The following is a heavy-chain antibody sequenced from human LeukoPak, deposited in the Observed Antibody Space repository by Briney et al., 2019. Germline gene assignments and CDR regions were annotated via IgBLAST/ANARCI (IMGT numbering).Heavy chain of an antibody. J-gene: IGHJ6*03. D-gene: IGHD6-13*01. CDR2: IYYSGST. CDR3: ARVSSSWPPTYYYYYMDV. Sequence: PSETLSLTCTVSGGSISSYYWSWIRQPPGKGLEWIGYIYYSGSTNYNPSLKSRVTISVDTSKNQFSLKLSSVTAADTAVYYCARVSSSWPPTYYYYYMDVWGKGTTVTVSS. V-gene: IGHV4-59*01. CDR1: GGSISSYY.